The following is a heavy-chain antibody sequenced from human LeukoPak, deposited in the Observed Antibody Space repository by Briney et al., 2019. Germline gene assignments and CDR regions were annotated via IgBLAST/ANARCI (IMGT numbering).Heavy chain of an antibody. CDR3: ARVLYYYGSGSYYPNVYMDV. CDR1: GYTFTGYY. CDR2: INPNSGGT. J-gene: IGHJ6*03. V-gene: IGHV1-2*02. D-gene: IGHD3-10*01. Sequence: ASVKVSCKASGYTFTGYYMHWVRQAPGQGLEWMGWINPNSGGTNYAQKFQGRVTMTRDTSISTPYMELSRLRSDDTAVYYCARVLYYYGSGSYYPNVYMDVWGKGTTVTVSS.